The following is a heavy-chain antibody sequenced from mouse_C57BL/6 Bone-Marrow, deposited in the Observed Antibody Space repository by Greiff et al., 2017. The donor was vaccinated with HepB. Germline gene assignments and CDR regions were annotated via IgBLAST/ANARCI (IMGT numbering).Heavy chain of an antibody. CDR2: ISSGSSTI. J-gene: IGHJ3*01. CDR3: ARDGYFFFAY. D-gene: IGHD2-3*01. CDR1: GFTFSDYG. V-gene: IGHV5-17*01. Sequence: DVMLVESGGGLVKPGGSLKLSCAASGFTFSDYGMHWVRQAPEKGLEWVAYISSGSSTIYYADTVKGRFTISRDNAKNTLFLQMTSLRSEDTAMYYCARDGYFFFAYWGQGTLVTVSA.